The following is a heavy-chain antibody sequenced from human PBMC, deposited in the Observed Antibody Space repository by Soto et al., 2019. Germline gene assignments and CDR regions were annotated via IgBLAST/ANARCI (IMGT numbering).Heavy chain of an antibody. D-gene: IGHD3-16*02. CDR2: IYYSGST. CDR3: ARCTFGGVIVFDY. J-gene: IGHJ4*02. V-gene: IGHV4-39*01. CDR1: GGSISSSSYY. Sequence: SETLSLTCTVSGGSISSSSYYWGWIRQPPGKGLEWIGSIYYSGSTYYNPSLKSRVTISVDTSKNQFSLKLSFVTAADTAVYYCARCTFGGVIVFDYWGQGTLVTVSS.